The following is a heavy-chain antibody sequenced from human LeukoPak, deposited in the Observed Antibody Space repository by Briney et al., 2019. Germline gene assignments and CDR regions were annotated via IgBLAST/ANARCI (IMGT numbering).Heavy chain of an antibody. CDR2: TYYRSKWYN. CDR3: ARGVPYDFWSGYPFDY. V-gene: IGHV6-1*01. CDR1: GDSVSSNSAA. Sequence: SQTLSLTCAISGDSVSSNSAAWNWIRQSPSRGLEWLGRTYYRSKWYNDYAVSVKSRITINPDTSKNQFSLQLNSVTPEDTAVYYCARGVPYDFWSGYPFDYWGQGTLVTVSS. J-gene: IGHJ4*02. D-gene: IGHD3-3*01.